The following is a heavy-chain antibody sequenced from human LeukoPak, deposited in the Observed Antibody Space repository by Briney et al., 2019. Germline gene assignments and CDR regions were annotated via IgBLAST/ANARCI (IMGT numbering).Heavy chain of an antibody. CDR1: GFTFSSYG. CDR2: IRYDGSNK. Sequence: GGSLRLSCAASGFTFSSYGMHWVRQAPGKGLEWVAFIRYDGSNKYYADSVKGRFTISRDNSKNTLYLQMNSLRAEDTAVYYCAKDHLLYSSGLDAFDIWGQGTMVTVS. CDR3: AKDHLLYSSGLDAFDI. J-gene: IGHJ3*02. D-gene: IGHD6-19*01. V-gene: IGHV3-30*02.